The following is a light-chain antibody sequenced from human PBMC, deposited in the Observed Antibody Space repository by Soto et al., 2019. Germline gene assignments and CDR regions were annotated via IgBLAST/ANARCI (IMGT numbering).Light chain of an antibody. CDR1: QGIRND. J-gene: IGKJ4*01. V-gene: IGKV1-17*01. CDR3: LQPNSYPLT. CDR2: AAS. Sequence: DIQMTQSPSSLSASVGDRVTITCRAIQGIRNDLGWYHQKPGKAPKRLIYAASSLQSGVTYRFGCRASGTECTLTISSLQPEDFATHYCLQPNSYPLTFGGGTKVEIK.